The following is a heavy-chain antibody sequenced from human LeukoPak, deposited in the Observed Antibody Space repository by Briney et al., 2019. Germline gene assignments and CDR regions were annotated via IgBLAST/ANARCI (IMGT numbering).Heavy chain of an antibody. CDR2: INPGDSSI. J-gene: IGHJ5*02. CDR3: ARAYCISNTCRNRLDP. CDR1: GYTFTSYW. V-gene: IGHV5-51*01. Sequence: GESLKISCRTSGYTFTSYWIVWVRPMPGKGLEWMGFINPGDSSIRYSPSFRGQVTISVDKSIGTAYLQWSSLKASDTAMYYCARAYCISNTCRNRLDPWGQGTLVSVSS. D-gene: IGHD2-2*01.